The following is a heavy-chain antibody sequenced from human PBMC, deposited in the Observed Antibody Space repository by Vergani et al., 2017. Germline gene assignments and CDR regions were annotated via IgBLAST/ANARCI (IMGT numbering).Heavy chain of an antibody. D-gene: IGHD1-26*01. V-gene: IGHV7-4-1*01. Sequence: QEQLVQSGSELKKPGASVKVSCKASGYSFNNYAIHWVRQAPGQGLEWMGWFNPTTGNPTYARAFTGRFVFSLDTSISTAYLQIGSLQAEDTAVYFCARAKRGRLAVGATDSWGQGTLLTVSS. CDR1: GYSFNNYA. J-gene: IGHJ5*01. CDR3: ARAKRGRLAVGATDS. CDR2: FNPTTGNP.